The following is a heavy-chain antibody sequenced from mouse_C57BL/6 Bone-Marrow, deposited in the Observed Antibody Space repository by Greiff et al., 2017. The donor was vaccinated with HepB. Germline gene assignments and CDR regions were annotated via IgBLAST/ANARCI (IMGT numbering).Heavy chain of an antibody. D-gene: IGHD2-4*01. CDR3: ARNRIYYDYLDY. Sequence: EVKLMESGGDLVKPGGSLKLSCAASGFTFSSYGMSWVRQTPDKRLEWVATISSGGSYTYYPDSVKGRFTISRDNAKNTLYLQMSSLKSEDTAMYYCARNRIYYDYLDYWGQGTSVTVSS. CDR1: GFTFSSYG. V-gene: IGHV5-6*01. CDR2: ISSGGSYT. J-gene: IGHJ4*01.